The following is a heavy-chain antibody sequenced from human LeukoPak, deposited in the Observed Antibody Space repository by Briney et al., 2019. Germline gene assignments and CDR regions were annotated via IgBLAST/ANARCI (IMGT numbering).Heavy chain of an antibody. CDR3: ARTLASDCGGDCYSPHFDY. V-gene: IGHV4-31*03. Sequence: PSETLSLTCTVSGGSISSGGYYWSWILQHPGKGLEWIGYINYSGSTYYNPSLKSRVTISVDTSKNQFSLKLSSVTAADTAVYYCARTLASDCGGDCYSPHFDYWGQGTLVTVSS. D-gene: IGHD2-21*02. CDR2: INYSGST. CDR1: GGSISSGGYY. J-gene: IGHJ4*02.